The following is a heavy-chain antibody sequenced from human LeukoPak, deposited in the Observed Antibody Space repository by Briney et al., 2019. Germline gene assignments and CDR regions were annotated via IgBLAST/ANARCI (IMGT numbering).Heavy chain of an antibody. Sequence: SETLSLTCAVYGGSFSGYYWSWIRQPPGKGLEWTGEINHSESTNYNPSLKSRVTISVDTSKNQFSLKLSSVTAADTAVYYCAIFGVVTIPDYWGQGTLVTVSS. D-gene: IGHD3-3*01. CDR1: GGSFSGYY. CDR3: AIFGVVTIPDY. V-gene: IGHV4-34*01. CDR2: INHSEST. J-gene: IGHJ4*02.